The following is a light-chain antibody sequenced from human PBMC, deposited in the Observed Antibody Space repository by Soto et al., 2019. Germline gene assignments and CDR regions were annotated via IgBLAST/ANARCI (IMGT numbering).Light chain of an antibody. V-gene: IGKV3-20*01. CDR2: GAS. J-gene: IGKJ1*01. CDR1: QSVSSRY. CDR3: RQYGSSPRT. Sequence: EIVLTQSPGTLSLSPGERATLSCRDSQSVSSRYLAWYPPKPGQAPRLXIYGASSRATGILDRFICSGAGTDCTRTISRLEPEDVAVDYCRQYGSSPRTFCQGTQVDIK.